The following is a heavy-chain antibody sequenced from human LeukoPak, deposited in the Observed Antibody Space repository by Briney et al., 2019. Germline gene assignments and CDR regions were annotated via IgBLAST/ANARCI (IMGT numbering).Heavy chain of an antibody. V-gene: IGHV3-73*01. D-gene: IGHD3-22*01. CDR1: RFTFSGSA. J-gene: IGHJ4*02. CDR2: IRSKANSYAT. Sequence: GGSLRLSCAASRFTFSGSAMHWVRQASGKGLEWVGRIRSKANSYATAYAASVKGRFTLSRDDSKNTAYLQMNSLKTEDTAVYYCTRLMESTYDSSGYDYWGQGTLVTVSS. CDR3: TRLMESTYDSSGYDY.